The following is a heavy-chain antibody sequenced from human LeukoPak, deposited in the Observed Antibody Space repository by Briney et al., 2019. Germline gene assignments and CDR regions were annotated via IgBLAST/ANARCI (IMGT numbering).Heavy chain of an antibody. Sequence: PGGSLRLSCAASGFSVSSNYMSWVRQVPGKGLEWVANINQDGSGKSYVDSVKGRFTISRDNAKNSLYLQMNGLRADDTAVYYCARTQLNGSRAPWGQEPWSPSPQ. CDR2: INQDGSGK. V-gene: IGHV3-7*01. D-gene: IGHD3-10*01. CDR1: GFSVSSNY. CDR3: ARTQLNGSRAP. J-gene: IGHJ5*02.